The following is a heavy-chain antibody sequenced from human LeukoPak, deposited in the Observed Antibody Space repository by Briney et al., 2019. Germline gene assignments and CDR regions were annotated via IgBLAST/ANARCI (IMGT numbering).Heavy chain of an antibody. CDR2: ISYDGSNK. J-gene: IGHJ4*02. CDR3: AMSSGGQHYFDY. CDR1: GFTFSSYG. V-gene: IGHV3-30*03. Sequence: GGSLRLSCAASGFTFSSYGMHWVRQAPGKGLEWVAVISYDGSNKYYADSAKGRFTISRDNSKNTLYLQMNSLRAEDTAVYYCAMSSGGQHYFDYWGQGTLVTVSS. D-gene: IGHD2-15*01.